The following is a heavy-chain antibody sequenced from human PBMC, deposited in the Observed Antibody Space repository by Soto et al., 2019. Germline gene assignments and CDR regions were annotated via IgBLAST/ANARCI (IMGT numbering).Heavy chain of an antibody. V-gene: IGHV3-30*19. CDR2: ISYDGSNK. Sequence: QVQLVESGGGVVQPGRSLRLSCAASGFTFSSYGMHWVRQAPGKGLEWVAVISYDGSNKYYADSVKGRFTISRDNSKNTLYLQMNSLRAEDTAVYYCARALYDSSGYSGYWGQGTLVTVSS. CDR1: GFTFSSYG. D-gene: IGHD3-22*01. CDR3: ARALYDSSGYSGY. J-gene: IGHJ4*02.